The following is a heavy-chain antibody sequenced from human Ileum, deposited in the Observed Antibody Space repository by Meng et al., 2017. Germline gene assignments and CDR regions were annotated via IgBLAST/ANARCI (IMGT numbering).Heavy chain of an antibody. CDR2: INAGNDNT. CDR3: AKSYCGGCSCSFDY. J-gene: IGHJ4*02. CDR1: CYTSTSYS. V-gene: IGHV1-3*01. D-gene: IGHD2-15*01. Sequence: GQLVQSGALVNQPGASVKGFCKASCYTSTSYSRHCVRQAPGLRLEWIVWINAGNDNTTYSQKCQGRLTITSDTPASPAYMYLSSLSSEVSALYYCAKSYCGGCSCSFDYWGQGTLVTVSS.